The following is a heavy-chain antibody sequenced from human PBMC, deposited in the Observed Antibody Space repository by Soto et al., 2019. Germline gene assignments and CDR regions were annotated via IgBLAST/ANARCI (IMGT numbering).Heavy chain of an antibody. Sequence: EVQLVESGGGLVKPGGSLRLSCAASGFTFSNAWMNWVRQAPGKGLEWVGRIKSKTDGGTTDYAAPVKGRFTISRGDSKNTLYLQMNSLKTEDTAVYYCTTFPGYYYDSSGYYPVDYWGQGTLVTVSS. CDR2: IKSKTDGGTT. CDR1: GFTFSNAW. V-gene: IGHV3-15*07. D-gene: IGHD3-22*01. J-gene: IGHJ4*02. CDR3: TTFPGYYYDSSGYYPVDY.